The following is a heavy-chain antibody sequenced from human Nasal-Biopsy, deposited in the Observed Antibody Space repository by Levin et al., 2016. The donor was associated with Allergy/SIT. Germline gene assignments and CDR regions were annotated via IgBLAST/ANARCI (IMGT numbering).Heavy chain of an antibody. Sequence: ASVKVSCKASGYAFATYGISWVRQAPGQGLEWMGWISGYNDKPKYAQKFQGRVTMTTDTSTNTAYMELRSLRSDDTAVYYCARDLRGAWPDPWGQGTLVTVSS. CDR1: GYAFATYG. CDR3: ARDLRGAWPDP. CDR2: ISGYNDKP. J-gene: IGHJ5*02. D-gene: IGHD4-17*01. V-gene: IGHV1-18*01.